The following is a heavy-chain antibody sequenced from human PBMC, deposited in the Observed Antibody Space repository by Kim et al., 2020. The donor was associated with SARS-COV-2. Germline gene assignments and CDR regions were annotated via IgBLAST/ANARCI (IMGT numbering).Heavy chain of an antibody. V-gene: IGHV1-3*01. CDR3: ARDLYSSSWYLRGDYGMDV. CDR1: GYTFTSYA. Sequence: ASVKVSCKASGYTFTSYAMHWVRQAPGQRLEWMGWINAGNGNTKYSQKFQGRVTITRDTSASTAYMELSSLRSEDTAVYYCARDLYSSSWYLRGDYGMDVWGQGTTVTVSS. D-gene: IGHD6-13*01. CDR2: INAGNGNT. J-gene: IGHJ6*02.